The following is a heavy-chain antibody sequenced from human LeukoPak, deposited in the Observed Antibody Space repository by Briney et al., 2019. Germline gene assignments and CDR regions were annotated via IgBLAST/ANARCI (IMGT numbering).Heavy chain of an antibody. D-gene: IGHD6-19*01. V-gene: IGHV1-18*01. Sequence: ASVKVSCKASGYTFTSYGISWVRQAPGQGLEWMGWISAYNGNTNYAQKLQGRVTMTTDTSTSTAYMELSSLRSEDTAVYYCAKAPIAVAGQNYFDYWGQGTLVTVSS. CDR2: ISAYNGNT. CDR3: AKAPIAVAGQNYFDY. CDR1: GYTFTSYG. J-gene: IGHJ4*02.